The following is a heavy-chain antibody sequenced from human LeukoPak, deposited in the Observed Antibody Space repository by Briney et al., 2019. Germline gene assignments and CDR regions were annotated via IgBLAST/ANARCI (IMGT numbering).Heavy chain of an antibody. Sequence: KPSETLSLTCAVSGGSISSSNWWSWVRRPPGKGLEWIGEIYHSGSTNYNPSLKSRVTISVDKSKNQFSLKLSSVTAADTAVYYCARDSCSGGSCREEFDPWGQGTLVTVSS. V-gene: IGHV4-4*02. J-gene: IGHJ5*02. D-gene: IGHD2-15*01. CDR2: IYHSGST. CDR3: ARDSCSGGSCREEFDP. CDR1: GGSISSSNW.